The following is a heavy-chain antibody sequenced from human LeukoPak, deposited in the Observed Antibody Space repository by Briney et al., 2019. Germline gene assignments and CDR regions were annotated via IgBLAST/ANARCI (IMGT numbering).Heavy chain of an antibody. Sequence: PGGSLRLSCAASGFTFSSYSMNWVRQAPGKGLEWVSSISSSSSYIYYADSVKGRFTISRDNAKNSLYLQMNSLRAEDTAVYYCVRDDDRPDNGLDYWGQGTLVTVSS. V-gene: IGHV3-21*01. CDR1: GFTFSSYS. D-gene: IGHD3-22*01. CDR2: ISSSSSYI. CDR3: VRDDDRPDNGLDY. J-gene: IGHJ4*02.